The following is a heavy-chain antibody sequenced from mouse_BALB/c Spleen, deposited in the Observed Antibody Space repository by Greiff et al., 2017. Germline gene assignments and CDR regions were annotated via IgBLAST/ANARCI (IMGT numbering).Heavy chain of an antibody. CDR2: IDPANGNT. CDR1: GYSFTSYW. Sequence: VQLKQSGPQLVRPGASVKISCKASGYSFTSYWMHWVKQRPEQGLEWIGRIDPANGNTKYDPKFQGKATITADTSSNTAYLQLSSLTSEDTAVYYCARIEGDYWGQGTSVTVSS. J-gene: IGHJ4*01. CDR3: ARIEGDY. V-gene: IGHV14-1*02.